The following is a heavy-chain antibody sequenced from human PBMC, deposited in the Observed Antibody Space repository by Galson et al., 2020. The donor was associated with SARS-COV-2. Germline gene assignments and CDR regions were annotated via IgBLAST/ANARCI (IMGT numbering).Heavy chain of an antibody. D-gene: IGHD2-2*01. CDR2: IYYSGST. Sequence: SETLSLTCTVSGGSISSYYWSWIRQPPGKGLEWIGYIYYSGSTNYNPSLKSRVTISVDTSKNQFSLKLSSVTAADTAVYYCARERGGYCSSTSCYDYGYYYMDVWGQGTTVTVSS. J-gene: IGHJ6*03. CDR3: ARERGGYCSSTSCYDYGYYYMDV. V-gene: IGHV4-59*01. CDR1: GGSISSYY.